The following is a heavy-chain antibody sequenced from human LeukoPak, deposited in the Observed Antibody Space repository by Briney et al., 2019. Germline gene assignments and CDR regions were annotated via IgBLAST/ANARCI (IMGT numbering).Heavy chain of an antibody. J-gene: IGHJ4*02. D-gene: IGHD3-3*01. V-gene: IGHV4-30-2*01. Sequence: SETLSLTCTVSGGSISSGGYYWSWIRQPPGKGLEWIGYIYHSGSTYYNPSLKSRVTISVDTSKNQFSLKLSSVTAADTAVYYCARESPRITIFGVVIPLDYWGQGTLVTVSS. CDR3: ARESPRITIFGVVIPLDY. CDR2: IYHSGST. CDR1: GGSISSGGYY.